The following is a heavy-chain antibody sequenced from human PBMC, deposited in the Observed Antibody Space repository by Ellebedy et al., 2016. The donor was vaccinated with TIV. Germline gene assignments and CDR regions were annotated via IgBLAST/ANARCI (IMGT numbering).Heavy chain of an antibody. J-gene: IGHJ4*02. Sequence: SVKVSCKASGGTFSSFAISWVRQAPVQGLEWIGQIIPILGVANSAQRFQGRVTITADKSTSTAYMELSSLRSEDTAVYYCARVDYYDSSGYYQFDYWGQGTLVTVSS. CDR2: IIPILGVA. CDR1: GGTFSSFA. CDR3: ARVDYYDSSGYYQFDY. D-gene: IGHD3-22*01. V-gene: IGHV1-69*10.